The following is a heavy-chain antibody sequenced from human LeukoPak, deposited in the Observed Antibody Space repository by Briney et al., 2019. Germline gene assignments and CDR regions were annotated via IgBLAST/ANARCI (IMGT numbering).Heavy chain of an antibody. J-gene: IGHJ5*02. V-gene: IGHV4-38-2*02. D-gene: IGHD6-13*01. CDR2: IYHSGST. CDR3: ARDLGIAEFNWFDP. CDR1: GYSISSGYY. Sequence: SETLSLTCTVSGYSISSGYYWGWIRQPPGKGLEWIGSIYHSGSTYYDPSLKSRVTISVDTSKNQFSLKLSSVTAADTAVYYCARDLGIAEFNWFDPWGQGTLVTVSS.